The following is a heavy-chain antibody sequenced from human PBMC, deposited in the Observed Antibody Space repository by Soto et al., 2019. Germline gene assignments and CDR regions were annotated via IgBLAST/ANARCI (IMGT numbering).Heavy chain of an antibody. V-gene: IGHV4-39*01. CDR1: GGSISSSRSY. CDR2: IFYAGNT. Sequence: QLQLQESGQGLVKPSETLSLTCNVSGGSISSSRSYWAWFRQPPGKELEWIANIFYAGNTYYNPSLKRRVTVSVDTSKNQFSLKLDSVTAADTAVYYCARQAAAPGIDLWFDPWGQGTLVTVSS. D-gene: IGHD6-13*01. CDR3: ARQAAAPGIDLWFDP. J-gene: IGHJ5*02.